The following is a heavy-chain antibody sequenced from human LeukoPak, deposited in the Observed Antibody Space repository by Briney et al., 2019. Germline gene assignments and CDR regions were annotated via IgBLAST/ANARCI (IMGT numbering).Heavy chain of an antibody. CDR1: GFNYSSYT. CDR2: ISASRGIT. Sequence: GGSLRLSCAASGFNYSSYTMNWVRQAPGMGLEWLSYISASRGITYYADSVKGRFTISRDNAKNSLFLQMNSLRAEDTAGYYCVRGGAPTQPWTNDYWGQGTLVTVSS. CDR3: VRGGAPTQPWTNDY. J-gene: IGHJ4*02. D-gene: IGHD5-18*01. V-gene: IGHV3-48*01.